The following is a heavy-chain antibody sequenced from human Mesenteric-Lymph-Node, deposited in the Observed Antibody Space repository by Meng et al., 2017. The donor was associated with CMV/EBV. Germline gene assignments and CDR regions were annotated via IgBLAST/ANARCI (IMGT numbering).Heavy chain of an antibody. CDR1: GVTFSSYA. D-gene: IGHD1-26*01. V-gene: IGHV3-30*04. Sequence: LGISCAASGVTFSSYAMHWVRQAPGKGLEWVAVISYDGSNKYYADSVKGRFTISRDNSKNTLYLQMNSLRAEDTAVYYCARIVGGDYWGQGTLVTVSS. J-gene: IGHJ4*02. CDR3: ARIVGGDY. CDR2: ISYDGSNK.